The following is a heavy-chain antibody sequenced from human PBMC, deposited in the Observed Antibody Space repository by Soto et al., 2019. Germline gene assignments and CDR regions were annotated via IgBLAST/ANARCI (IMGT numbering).Heavy chain of an antibody. CDR1: GGSISSSSYY. J-gene: IGHJ4*02. CDR3: ARGVVPAANYYGSGSYSDY. D-gene: IGHD3-10*01. Sequence: SETLSLTCTVSGGSISSSSYYWGWIRQPPGKGLEWIGSIYYSGSTYYNPSLKSRVTISVDTSKNQFSLKLSSVTAEDTAVYYCARGVVPAANYYGSGSYSDYWGQGTLVTVSS. CDR2: IYYSGST. V-gene: IGHV4-39*01.